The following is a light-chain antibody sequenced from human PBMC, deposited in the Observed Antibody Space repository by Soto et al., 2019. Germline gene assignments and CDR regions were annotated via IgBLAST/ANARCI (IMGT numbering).Light chain of an antibody. CDR2: DVF. J-gene: IGKJ1*01. CDR1: QSISSW. V-gene: IGKV1-5*01. Sequence: DIQMTQSPPTLSASVGDRVTITCRASQSISSWLAWYQQRPGKAPNLLIYDVFSLESGVPSRFSGSGSGTEFPLTISSLQPDFFASYYCQHYTNYPWTCGKGTRVDIK. CDR3: QHYTNYPWT.